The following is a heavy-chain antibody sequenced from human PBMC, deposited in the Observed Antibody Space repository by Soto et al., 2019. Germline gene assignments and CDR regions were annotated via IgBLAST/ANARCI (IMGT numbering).Heavy chain of an antibody. CDR2: ISSNGGST. J-gene: IGHJ6*02. V-gene: IGHV3-64D*06. D-gene: IGHD6-13*01. CDR3: VKDSPSEYSSSWYGYYYYYYGMDV. Sequence: GGSLRLSCSASGFTFSSYAMHWVRRAPGKGLEYVSAISSNGGSTYYADSVKGRFTISRDNSKNTLYLQMSSLRAEDTAVYYCVKDSPSEYSSSWYGYYYYYYGMDVWGQGTTVTVSS. CDR1: GFTFSSYA.